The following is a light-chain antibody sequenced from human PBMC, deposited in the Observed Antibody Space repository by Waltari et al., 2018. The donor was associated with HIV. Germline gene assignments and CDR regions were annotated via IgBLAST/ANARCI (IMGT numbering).Light chain of an antibody. Sequence: QSALTQPASVSGSPGQSITISCTGTSSDLRNYNSVPWYQPHPGKAPKVIIYEVSNRPSGVSSRFSGSISGNTASLTISGLQAEDEGDYFCTSYISSSSPEFGGGTKVTVL. CDR1: SSDLRNYNS. V-gene: IGLV2-14*01. CDR3: TSYISSSSPE. J-gene: IGLJ3*02. CDR2: EVS.